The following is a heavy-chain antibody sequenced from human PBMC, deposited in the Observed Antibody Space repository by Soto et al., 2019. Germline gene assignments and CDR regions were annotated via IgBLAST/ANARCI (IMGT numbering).Heavy chain of an antibody. J-gene: IGHJ6*02. D-gene: IGHD3-10*01. CDR2: ISSSSSTI. CDR1: GFTFSSYS. Sequence: PGGSLRLSCAASGFTFSSYSMNWVRQAPGKGLEWVSYISSSSSTIYYADSVKGRFTISRDNAKNSLYLQMNSPRDEDTAVYYCARVSGDYYGSGSYNSSLMDVWGQGTTVTVSS. CDR3: ARVSGDYYGSGSYNSSLMDV. V-gene: IGHV3-48*02.